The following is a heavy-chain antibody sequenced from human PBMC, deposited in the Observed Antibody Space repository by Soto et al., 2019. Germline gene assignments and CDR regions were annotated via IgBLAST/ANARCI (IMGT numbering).Heavy chain of an antibody. CDR3: AMVDVYVTPSPQDV. CDR1: GYTFTRYG. Sequence: QVQLVQSGAEVKNPGASVKVSCKASGYTFTRYGIGWARQAPGQGLEWMGWINTYNGNTNYAQNVQGRVTLTTDTXXSTDYMELRSLRSNDPAIYYCAMVDVYVTPSPQDVWGQGTTVIVSS. V-gene: IGHV1-18*01. D-gene: IGHD3-16*01. CDR2: INTYNGNT. J-gene: IGHJ6*02.